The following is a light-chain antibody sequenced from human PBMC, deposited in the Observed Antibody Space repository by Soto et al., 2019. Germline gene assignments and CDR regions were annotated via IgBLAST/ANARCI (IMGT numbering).Light chain of an antibody. CDR1: QSVDSRY. CDR2: GTS. CDR3: QQDGTAPYI. Sequence: ETVVTQSPGTLSLSPGEGATLSCRASQSVDSRYLAWYQQKPGQAPRLLIYGTSTRASGIPDRFSGSGSGTDFTRSTSRLGRQDVAVYQCQQDGTAPYILGPGTTLELK. V-gene: IGKV3-20*01. J-gene: IGKJ2*01.